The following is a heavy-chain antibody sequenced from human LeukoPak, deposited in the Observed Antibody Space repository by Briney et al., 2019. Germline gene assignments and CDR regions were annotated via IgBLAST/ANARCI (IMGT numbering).Heavy chain of an antibody. CDR3: ARDAYGDYAGSDY. CDR1: GGSISSGGYS. V-gene: IGHV4-30-2*01. Sequence: PSQTLSLTCAVSGGSISSGGYSWSWIRQPPGKGLEWIGYIYHSGSTYYNPSLKSRVTISVDRSKNQFSLKLSSVTAAYTAVYYCARDAYGDYAGSDYWGQGTLVTVSS. CDR2: IYHSGST. J-gene: IGHJ4*02. D-gene: IGHD4-17*01.